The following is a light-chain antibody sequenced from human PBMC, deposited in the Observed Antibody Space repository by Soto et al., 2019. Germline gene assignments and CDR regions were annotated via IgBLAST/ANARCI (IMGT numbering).Light chain of an antibody. CDR1: SSDVGGYNY. Sequence: QSALTQPPSASGSPGQSVTISCTGTSSDVGGYNYVSWYQQHPGKAPKLMIYDVIKRPSGVPDRFSGSKSGNTASLTVSGLQAEDEADYYCSSYAYSKSYVFGTGTKVTVL. CDR3: SSYAYSKSYV. J-gene: IGLJ1*01. CDR2: DVI. V-gene: IGLV2-8*01.